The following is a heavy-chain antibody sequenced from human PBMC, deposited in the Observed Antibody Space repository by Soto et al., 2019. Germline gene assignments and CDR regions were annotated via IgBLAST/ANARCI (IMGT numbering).Heavy chain of an antibody. V-gene: IGHV3-33*01. J-gene: IGHJ6*02. CDR1: GFTFSSYG. CDR2: IWYDGSNK. CDR3: ARVGDTMVRGDESNYYYYGMDV. Sequence: QPGGSLRLSCAASGFTFSSYGMHWVRQAPGQGLEWVAVIWYDGSNKYYADSVKGRFTISRDNSKNTLYLQMNSLRAEDTAVYYCARVGDTMVRGDESNYYYYGMDVWGQGTTVTVSS. D-gene: IGHD3-10*01.